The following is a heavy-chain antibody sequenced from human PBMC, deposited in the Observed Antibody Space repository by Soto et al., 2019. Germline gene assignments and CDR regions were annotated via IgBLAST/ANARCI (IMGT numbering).Heavy chain of an antibody. CDR3: VRENSYVRGPFDY. J-gene: IGHJ4*02. D-gene: IGHD3-10*02. CDR2: ISWNSGGI. V-gene: IGHV3-9*01. CDR1: GFTFDDYA. Sequence: GGSLRLSCAASGFTFDDYAMHWVRQVPGKGLEWVSGISWNSGGIDYADSVQGRFTISRDNAKNSLYLQMNSLRDEDTAFYYWVRENSYVRGPFDYGGQETLVTVPS.